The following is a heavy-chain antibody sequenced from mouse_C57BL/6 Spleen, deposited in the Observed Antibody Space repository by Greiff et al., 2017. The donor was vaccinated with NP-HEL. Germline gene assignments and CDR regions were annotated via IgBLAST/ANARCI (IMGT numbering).Heavy chain of an antibody. V-gene: IGHV14-1*01. CDR2: IDPEDGDT. D-gene: IGHD1-1*01. CDR1: GFNIKDYY. CDR3: TTELLRCFLDY. Sequence: EVQVQQSGAELVRPGASVKLSCTASGFNIKDYYMHWVKQRPEQGLEWIGRIDPEDGDTEYAPKFQGKATMTADTSSNTAYLQLSSLTSEDTAVYYCTTELLRCFLDYWGQGTTLTVSS. J-gene: IGHJ2*01.